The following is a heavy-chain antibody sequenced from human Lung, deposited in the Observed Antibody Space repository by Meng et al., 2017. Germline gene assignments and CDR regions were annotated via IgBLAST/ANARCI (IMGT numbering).Heavy chain of an antibody. Sequence: QVQLVESGGGVVQPGSSLRLSCAPSGLTFSRYAMPGVRQAPGKGLEGVAVISYDGSNKYYADSVKGRFTISRDNSKNTLYLQMNSLRAEDTAVYYCASGLDLFDYWGQGTLVTVSS. CDR2: ISYDGSNK. J-gene: IGHJ4*02. V-gene: IGHV3-30*01. D-gene: IGHD6-19*01. CDR1: GLTFSRYA. CDR3: ASGLDLFDY.